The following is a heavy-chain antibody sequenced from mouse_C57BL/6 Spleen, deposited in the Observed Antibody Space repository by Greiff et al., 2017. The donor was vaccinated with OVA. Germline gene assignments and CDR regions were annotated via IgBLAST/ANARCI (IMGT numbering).Heavy chain of an antibody. CDR2: SRNKANDYTT. Sequence: EVNVVESGGGLVQSGRSLRLSCATSGFTFSDFYMEWVRQAPGKGLEWIAASRNKANDYTTEYSASVKGRFIVSRDTSQSILYLQMNALRAEDTAIYYCARDDDYDAAMDYWGQGTSVTVSS. D-gene: IGHD2-4*01. J-gene: IGHJ4*01. CDR3: ARDDDYDAAMDY. CDR1: GFTFSDFY. V-gene: IGHV7-1*01.